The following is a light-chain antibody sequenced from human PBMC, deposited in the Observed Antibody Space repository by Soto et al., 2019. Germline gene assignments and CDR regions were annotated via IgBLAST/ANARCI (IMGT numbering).Light chain of an antibody. CDR2: EGS. J-gene: IGLJ2*01. V-gene: IGLV2-23*01. CDR3: CSYASSRSLV. Sequence: QSALTQPASVSGSPGQSITISCTGTSSDVGSYNLVSWYQQHPGKAPKLVIYEGSKRPSGVSNRFSGSKSGNTASLTISGLQAEDEADYYCCSYASSRSLVFGGGTKLTVL. CDR1: SSDVGSYNL.